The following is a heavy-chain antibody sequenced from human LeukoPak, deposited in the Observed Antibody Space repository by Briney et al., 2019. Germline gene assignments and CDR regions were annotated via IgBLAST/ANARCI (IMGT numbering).Heavy chain of an antibody. CDR3: ARDRYAPGGMDV. CDR2: INTDGSST. D-gene: IGHD5-12*01. Sequence: GGSLRLSCAASGFTLSSYWMSWVRQAPGKGLVWVSRINTDGSSTSYADSVKGRFTISRDNAKNSLYLQMNSLRAEDTAVYYCARDRYAPGGMDVWGQGTTVTVSS. CDR1: GFTLSSYW. J-gene: IGHJ6*02. V-gene: IGHV3-74*01.